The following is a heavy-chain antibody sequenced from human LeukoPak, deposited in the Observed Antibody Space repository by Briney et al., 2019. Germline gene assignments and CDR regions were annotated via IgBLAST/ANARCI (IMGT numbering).Heavy chain of an antibody. CDR1: GFTFSSYA. CDR2: IGAGGTFT. CDR3: AKGVTTVRIYYHGMDV. Sequence: GGSLRLSCTASGFTFSSYAMNWVRQAPGKGLERVSGIGAGGTFTYYADSVKGRFTISRDNAKNTLWLQMNSLRAEDTAVYYCAKGVTTVRIYYHGMDVWGQGTTVTVSS. D-gene: IGHD4-17*01. V-gene: IGHV3-23*01. J-gene: IGHJ6*02.